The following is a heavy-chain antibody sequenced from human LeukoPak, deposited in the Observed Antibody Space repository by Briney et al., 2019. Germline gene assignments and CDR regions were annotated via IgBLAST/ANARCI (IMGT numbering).Heavy chain of an antibody. CDR2: ISSSSSYI. J-gene: IGHJ5*02. CDR1: GFTFSSYS. D-gene: IGHD5-18*01. Sequence: GGSLRLSCAASGFTFSSYSMNWVRQAPGKGLEWVSSISSSSSYIYYADSVKGRFTISRDNAKNSLYLQMNSLRAEDTAVYYCARDADTAMVNNWLDPWGQGTLVTVSS. V-gene: IGHV3-21*01. CDR3: ARDADTAMVNNWLDP.